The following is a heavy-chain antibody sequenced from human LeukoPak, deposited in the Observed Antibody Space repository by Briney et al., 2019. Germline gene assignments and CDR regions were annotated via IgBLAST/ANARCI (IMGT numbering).Heavy chain of an antibody. CDR2: ISWNSGSI. CDR1: GFTFDDYA. D-gene: IGHD3-22*01. J-gene: IGHJ4*02. CDR3: AKGGHYYDSSGYTSFDY. Sequence: GGSLRLSCAASGFTFDDYAMHWVRQAPGKGPEWVSGISWNSGSIGYADSVKGRFTISRDNAKNSLYLQMNSLRAEDTALYYCAKGGHYYDSSGYTSFDYWGQGTLVTVSS. V-gene: IGHV3-9*01.